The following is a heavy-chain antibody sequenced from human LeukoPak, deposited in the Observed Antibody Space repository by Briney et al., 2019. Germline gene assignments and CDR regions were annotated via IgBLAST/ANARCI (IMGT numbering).Heavy chain of an antibody. D-gene: IGHD1-26*01. V-gene: IGHV3-9*01. CDR2: ISGNSGSI. CDR3: AKDSSGSYRDDAFDI. J-gene: IGHJ3*02. Sequence: GGSLRLSCAASGFTFDDYAMHWVRQAPGKGLEWVSGISGNSGSIGYADSVKGRFTISRDNAKNSLYLQMNSLRAEDTALYYCAKDSSGSYRDDAFDIWGQGTMVTVSS. CDR1: GFTFDDYA.